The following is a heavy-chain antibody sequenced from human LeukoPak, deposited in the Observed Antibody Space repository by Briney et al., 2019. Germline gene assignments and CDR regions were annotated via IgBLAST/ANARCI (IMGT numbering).Heavy chain of an antibody. D-gene: IGHD2-15*01. CDR1: GFTFSSYT. V-gene: IGHV3-23*01. J-gene: IGHJ3*02. CDR2: ISVGGTIT. CDR3: AKDRFGADDAFDT. Sequence: GGSLRLSCAASGFTFSSYTMSWVRQAPGKGLEWVSVISVGGTITSFANSAKGRFATSRDDSKNMLFLQMNSLRADDTAVYYCAKDRFGADDAFDTWGQGTMVTVSS.